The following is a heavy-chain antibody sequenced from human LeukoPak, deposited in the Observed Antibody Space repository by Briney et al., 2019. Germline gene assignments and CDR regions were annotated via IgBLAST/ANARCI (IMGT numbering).Heavy chain of an antibody. CDR2: ISSSSSYT. Sequence: PGRSLRLSCAASGFTFSDYYMSWIRQAPGKGLEWVSYISSSSSYTNYADSVKGRFTISRDNAKNSLYLQMNSLRAEDTAVYYCARVDSSSWYPFDYWGQGTLVTVSS. CDR3: ARVDSSSWYPFDY. V-gene: IGHV3-11*05. D-gene: IGHD6-13*01. J-gene: IGHJ4*02. CDR1: GFTFSDYY.